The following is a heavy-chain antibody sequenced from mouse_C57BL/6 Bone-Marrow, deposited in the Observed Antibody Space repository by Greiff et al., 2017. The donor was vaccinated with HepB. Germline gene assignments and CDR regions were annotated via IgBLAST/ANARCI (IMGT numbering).Heavy chain of an antibody. CDR1: GFTFSDYG. CDR2: ISSGSSTI. CDR3: ARGLYYSNYIAY. Sequence: EVKVVESGGGLVKPGGSLKLSCAASGFTFSDYGMHWVRQAPEKGLEWVAYISSGSSTIYYADTVKGRFTISRDNAKNTLFLQMTSLRSEDTAMYYCARGLYYSNYIAYWGQGTLVTVSA. V-gene: IGHV5-17*01. J-gene: IGHJ3*01. D-gene: IGHD2-5*01.